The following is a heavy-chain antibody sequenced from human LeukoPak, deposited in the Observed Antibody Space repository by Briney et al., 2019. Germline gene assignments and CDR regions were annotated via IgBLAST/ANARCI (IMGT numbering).Heavy chain of an antibody. J-gene: IGHJ4*02. CDR2: IYYSGST. V-gene: IGHV4-59*01. CDR1: GGSISSYY. D-gene: IGHD5-12*01. Sequence: SETLSLTCTVSGGSISSYYWSWIRQPPGKGLEWIGYIYYSGSTNYNPSLKSRVTISVDTSKNQFSLKLSSVTAADTAVYYCASSALYGGYLDYWGQGTLVTVSS. CDR3: ASSALYGGYLDY.